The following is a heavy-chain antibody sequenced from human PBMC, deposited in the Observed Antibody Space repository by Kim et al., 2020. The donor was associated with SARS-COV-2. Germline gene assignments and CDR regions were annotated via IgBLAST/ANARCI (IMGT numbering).Heavy chain of an antibody. V-gene: IGHV3-33*05. CDR3: ARDLLVLLWFGESYGIDY. D-gene: IGHD3-10*01. Sequence: GGSLRLSCAASGFTFSSYGMHWVRQAPGKGLEWVAVISYDGSNKYYADSVKGRFTISRDNSKNTLYLQMNSLRAEDTAVYYCARDLLVLLWFGESYGIDYWGQGTLVTVSS. J-gene: IGHJ4*02. CDR1: GFTFSSYG. CDR2: ISYDGSNK.